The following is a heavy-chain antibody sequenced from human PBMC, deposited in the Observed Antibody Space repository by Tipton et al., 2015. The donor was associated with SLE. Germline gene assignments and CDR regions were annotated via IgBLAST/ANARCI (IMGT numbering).Heavy chain of an antibody. CDR1: GGSFSGYY. V-gene: IGHV4-34*01. CDR2: INHSGST. CDR3: AREDQAPHYGMDV. Sequence: TLSLTCAVYGGSFSGYYWSWIRQPPGKGLEWIGEINHSGSTNYNPSLKSRVTISVDTSKNQFSLKLSSVTAADTAVYYCAREDQAPHYGMDVWGQGTTVTVSS. J-gene: IGHJ6*02.